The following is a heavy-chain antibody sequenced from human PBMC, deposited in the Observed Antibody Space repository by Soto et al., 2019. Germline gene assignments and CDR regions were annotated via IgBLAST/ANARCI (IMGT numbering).Heavy chain of an antibody. CDR1: GGSPTAYS. CDR3: AKDESGAADI. D-gene: IGHD7-27*01. CDR2: IDTSGKT. Sequence: SEPLSLTCTVSGGSPTAYSWIWIRQPVGKGLEWIGRIDTSGKTNYIPSLKSRLTMSIDRFKNQFSLNLKFVTAADTAVYFCAKDESGAADIWGQGTMVT. J-gene: IGHJ3*02. V-gene: IGHV4-4*07.